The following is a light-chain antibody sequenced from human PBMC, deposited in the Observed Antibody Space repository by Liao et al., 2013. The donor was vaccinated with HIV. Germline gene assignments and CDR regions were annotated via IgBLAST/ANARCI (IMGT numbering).Light chain of an antibody. CDR2: YDY. J-gene: IGLJ2*01. CDR3: QAWDSSTAV. V-gene: IGLV3-21*01. CDR1: NIGTKR. Sequence: SYMLTQPPSVSVAPGTTATITCGGINIGTKRVHWYQQKPGQAPVLVIYYDYDRPSGIPERFSGSNSGNTATLTISGTQAMDEADYYCQAWDSSTAVFGGGTKLTVL.